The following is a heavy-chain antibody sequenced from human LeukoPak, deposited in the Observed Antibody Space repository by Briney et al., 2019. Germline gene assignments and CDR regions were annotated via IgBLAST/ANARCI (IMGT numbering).Heavy chain of an antibody. J-gene: IGHJ4*02. V-gene: IGHV1-8*02. Sequence: ASVKVSCKASGYTFTGYYMHWVRQAPGQGLEWMGWMNPNSDNTGSAEKFRGRVTMTRDTSIDTAYMELSGLGSEDTAIYYCSREGGSGHSYYFDFWGQGTLVTVSS. CDR1: GYTFTGYY. CDR3: SREGGSGHSYYFDF. D-gene: IGHD3-22*01. CDR2: MNPNSDNT.